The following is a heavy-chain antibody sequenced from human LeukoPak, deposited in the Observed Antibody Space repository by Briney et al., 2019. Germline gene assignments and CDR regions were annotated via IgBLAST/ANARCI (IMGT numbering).Heavy chain of an antibody. CDR2: MNPNSGNT. V-gene: IGHV1-8*01. J-gene: IGHJ5*02. CDR3: ARARYYYGSGSRSPGWFDP. Sequence: ASVKVSCKASGYTFTSYDINWVRQATGQGLEWMGWMNPNSGNTGYAQKFQGRVTMTRNTSISTAYMELSSLRSEDTAGYYCARARYYYGSGSRSPGWFDPWGQGTLVTVSS. D-gene: IGHD3-10*01. CDR1: GYTFTSYD.